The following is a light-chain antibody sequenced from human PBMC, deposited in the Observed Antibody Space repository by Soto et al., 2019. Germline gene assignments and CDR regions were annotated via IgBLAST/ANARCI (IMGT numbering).Light chain of an antibody. CDR2: EVS. Sequence: QSALTQPASVSGSPGQSITISCTGTSSDVGGYNYVSWYQHHPGKVPKLMIHEVSNRPSGVSNRFSGSKSGNTASLTISGLQAEDEADYYCTSYTSSDTPPVIFGGGTKVTVL. CDR1: SSDVGGYNY. J-gene: IGLJ2*01. V-gene: IGLV2-14*01. CDR3: TSYTSSDTPPVI.